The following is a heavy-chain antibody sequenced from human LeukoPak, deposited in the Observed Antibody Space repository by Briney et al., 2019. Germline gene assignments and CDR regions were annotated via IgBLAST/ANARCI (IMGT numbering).Heavy chain of an antibody. CDR3: ARESGYSYGLAGFFDY. V-gene: IGHV3-23*01. J-gene: IGHJ4*02. CDR1: GFTFSNYA. Sequence: GGSLRLSCAASGFTFSNYAMSWVRQAPTKGLEWVSTISGSGDGTYYADSVKGRFTISRDNSKNTLSLQMNSLRAEDTAVYYCARESGYSYGLAGFFDYWGQGTLVTVSS. D-gene: IGHD5-18*01. CDR2: ISGSGDGT.